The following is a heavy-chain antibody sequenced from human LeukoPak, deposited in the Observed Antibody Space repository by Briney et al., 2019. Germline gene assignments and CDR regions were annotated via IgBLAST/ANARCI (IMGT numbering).Heavy chain of an antibody. Sequence: GGSLRLSCAASGFTVSSNSMNWVRQAPGKGLEWVSLIYAGGSSYYADSVKGRFTFSRDNSNNTLYLHMNSLRAEDTAVYYRARVGDSRYSYSMDVWGKGTTVTVSS. CDR3: ARVGDSRYSYSMDV. CDR2: IYAGGSS. CDR1: GFTVSSNS. V-gene: IGHV3-53*01. D-gene: IGHD3-10*01. J-gene: IGHJ6*03.